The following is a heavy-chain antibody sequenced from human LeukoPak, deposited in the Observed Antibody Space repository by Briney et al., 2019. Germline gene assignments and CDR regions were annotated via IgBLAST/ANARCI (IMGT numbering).Heavy chain of an antibody. J-gene: IGHJ4*02. Sequence: PGGSLRLSCAASGFTFSSYAMSWVRQAPGKGLEWVSAISGSGDSTYYADSVKGRFTISRDNSKNTLYLQMNSLRAEDTAVYYCAKEKIPYYYGSGSYYFDYWGQGTLVTVSS. V-gene: IGHV3-23*01. CDR1: GFTFSSYA. D-gene: IGHD3-10*01. CDR3: AKEKIPYYYGSGSYYFDY. CDR2: ISGSGDST.